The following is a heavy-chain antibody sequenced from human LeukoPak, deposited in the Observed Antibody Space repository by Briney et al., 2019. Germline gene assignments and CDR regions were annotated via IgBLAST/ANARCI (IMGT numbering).Heavy chain of an antibody. Sequence: PSETLSLACTVSGGSITSYYWTWIRQPPGKGLEWIGSIYYSGSTNYNPSLKSRVAISVDTSENQFSLKLSSVTAADTAVYFCARGPYSYDSSGAFDIWGQGTMVTVSS. CDR3: ARGPYSYDSSGAFDI. D-gene: IGHD3-22*01. CDR2: IYYSGST. J-gene: IGHJ3*02. CDR1: GGSITSYY. V-gene: IGHV4-59*01.